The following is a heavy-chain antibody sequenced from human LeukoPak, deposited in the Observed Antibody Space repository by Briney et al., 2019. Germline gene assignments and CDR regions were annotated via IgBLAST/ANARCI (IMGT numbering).Heavy chain of an antibody. CDR2: ISGDGGTT. CDR3: AKRHYGASLGAFDM. J-gene: IGHJ3*02. D-gene: IGHD4-17*01. CDR1: GFTFDNYA. V-gene: IGHV3-43*02. Sequence: PGGSLRLSCAASGFTFDNYAMYWVRQAPGKGLEWVSLISGDGGTTYYADSVRGRFTISRDKSKNSLYLQMNSLRTEDTALYYCAKRHYGASLGAFDMWGQGTMVTVSS.